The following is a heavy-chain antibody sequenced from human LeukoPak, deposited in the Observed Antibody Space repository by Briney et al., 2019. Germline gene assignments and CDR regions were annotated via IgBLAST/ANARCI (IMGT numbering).Heavy chain of an antibody. CDR3: ARDDWGQWLVPDYYYGMDV. V-gene: IGHV3-21*01. Sequence: PGGSLRLSCAASGFTFSSYSMNWVRQAPGKGLEWVSSISSSSSYIYYADSVKGRFTISRGNAKNSLYLQMNSLRAEDTAVYYCARDDWGQWLVPDYYYGMDVWGQGTTVTVSS. CDR1: GFTFSSYS. CDR2: ISSSSSYI. J-gene: IGHJ6*02. D-gene: IGHD6-19*01.